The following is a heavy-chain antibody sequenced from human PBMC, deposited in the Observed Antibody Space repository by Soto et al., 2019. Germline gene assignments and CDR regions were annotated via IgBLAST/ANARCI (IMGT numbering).Heavy chain of an antibody. Sequence: QVQLVESGGGVVQPGRSLRLSCAASGFTFSSYGMHWVRQAPGKGLEWVAVISYDGSNKYYADSVKGRFTISRDNSKNTLYLQMNSLRAEDSAVYYRARSRSLGYWGQGTLVTVSS. J-gene: IGHJ4*02. CDR2: ISYDGSNK. CDR3: ARSRSLGY. CDR1: GFTFSSYG. V-gene: IGHV3-30*03. D-gene: IGHD2-15*01.